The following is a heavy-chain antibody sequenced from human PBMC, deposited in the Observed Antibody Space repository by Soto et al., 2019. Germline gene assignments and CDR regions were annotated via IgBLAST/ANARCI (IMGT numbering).Heavy chain of an antibody. CDR2: IYYSGST. J-gene: IGHJ6*03. CDR3: ARSITIFGVARPSYYYYYYMDV. D-gene: IGHD3-3*01. V-gene: IGHV4-59*08. CDR1: GGSISSYY. Sequence: SETLSLTCTVSGGSISSYYWSWIRQPPGKGLEWIGYIYYSGSTNYNPSLKSRVTISVDTSKNQFSLKLSSVTAADTAVYYRARSITIFGVARPSYYYYYYMDVWGKGTTVTVSS.